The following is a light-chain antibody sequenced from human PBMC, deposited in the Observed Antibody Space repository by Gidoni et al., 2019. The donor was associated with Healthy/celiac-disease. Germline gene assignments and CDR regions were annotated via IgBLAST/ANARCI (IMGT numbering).Light chain of an antibody. CDR3: QVWDISSDLWV. V-gene: IGLV3-21*02. Sequence: SYELTQAPAVSVAPGQTARMTCWGDRLGSKDVLWYQQKPGQAPVLVVYDASDRPSGIPERFSGSNSVNTATLTISRVEAGDEADYYCQVWDISSDLWVFGGGTKLTVL. CDR2: DAS. J-gene: IGLJ3*02. CDR1: RLGSKD.